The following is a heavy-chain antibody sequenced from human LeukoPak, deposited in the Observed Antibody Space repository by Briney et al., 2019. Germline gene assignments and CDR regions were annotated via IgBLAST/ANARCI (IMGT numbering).Heavy chain of an antibody. CDR3: ARGHPLLTMVRGVMSH. CDR2: INHSGSI. D-gene: IGHD3-10*01. J-gene: IGHJ4*02. Sequence: SETLSLTCAVYGESFSGYYWSWIRQTPGKGLEWIGEINHSGSISYSPSLKSRVTISVDTSKNQFSLKLSSVTAADTAVYYCARGHPLLTMVRGVMSHWGQGTLVTVSS. V-gene: IGHV4-34*01. CDR1: GESFSGYY.